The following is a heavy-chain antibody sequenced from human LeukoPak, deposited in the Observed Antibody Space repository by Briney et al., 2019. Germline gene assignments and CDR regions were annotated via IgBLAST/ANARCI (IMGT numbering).Heavy chain of an antibody. V-gene: IGHV4-39*01. CDR1: GDSISTSSYY. CDR3: ARSYYYDYRQIDY. J-gene: IGHJ4*02. D-gene: IGHD3-22*01. CDR2: IYYSGST. Sequence: SSETLSLTCTVSGDSISTSSYYWGWIRQPPGKGLEWLGSIYYSGSTYYNPSLRSRVTISVDTSKNQFSLNLYSVTAADTAVFYCARSYYYDYRQIDYWGQGTLVTVSS.